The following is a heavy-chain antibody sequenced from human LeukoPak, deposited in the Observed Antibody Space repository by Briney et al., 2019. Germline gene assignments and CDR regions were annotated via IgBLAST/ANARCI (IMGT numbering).Heavy chain of an antibody. V-gene: IGHV3-21*01. CDR3: ARDLGDYDSSDAFDI. Sequence: GGSLRLSCAASGFTFSSYSMNWIRQAPGKGLEWVSSISSSSSYIYYADSVKGRFTISRDNAKNSLYLQMNSLRAEDTAVYYCARDLGDYDSSDAFDIWGQGTMVTVSS. J-gene: IGHJ3*02. D-gene: IGHD3-22*01. CDR1: GFTFSSYS. CDR2: ISSSSSYI.